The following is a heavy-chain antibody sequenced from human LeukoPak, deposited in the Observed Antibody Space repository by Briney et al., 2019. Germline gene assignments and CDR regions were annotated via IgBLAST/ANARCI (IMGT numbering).Heavy chain of an antibody. CDR2: IYYSGST. J-gene: IGHJ4*02. CDR3: ARRSGSYLH. V-gene: IGHV4-39*01. Sequence: SETLSLTCTVSGGSISSSSYSWGWIRQPPGKGLEWIGSIYYSGSTYYNPSLKSRVTISVDTSKNQFSLKLSSVTAADTAVYYCARRSGSYLHWGQGTLVTVPS. CDR1: GGSISSSSYS. D-gene: IGHD1-26*01.